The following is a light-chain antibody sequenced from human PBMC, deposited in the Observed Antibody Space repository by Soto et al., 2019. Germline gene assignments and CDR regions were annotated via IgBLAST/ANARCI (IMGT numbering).Light chain of an antibody. CDR2: ASS. CDR1: QGIGNY. Sequence: DIQMTQSPSSLSASVGDRVSITCRASQGIGNYLVWFQQKPGKAPKLLIYASSTLQGGVPSRFSGSGSGSEFTLTISSLQPEDFATYYCQQTFSPPSITFGQGTRLEIK. CDR3: QQTFSPPSIT. V-gene: IGKV1-39*01. J-gene: IGKJ5*01.